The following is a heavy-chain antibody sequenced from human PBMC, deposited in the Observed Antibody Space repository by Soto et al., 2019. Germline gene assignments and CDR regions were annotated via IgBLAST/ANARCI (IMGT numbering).Heavy chain of an antibody. D-gene: IGHD1-1*01. CDR3: ARERVSTGPDY. J-gene: IGHJ4*02. Sequence: QVQLVQSGAEVKKPGASVKVSCKGSGYTFSSYGINWVRQAPGQGLEWMGWISAYNGNTDYAQNLQGRVTMTTDTSTITAYMEMRSLRSDDTAIYYCARERVSTGPDYWGQGTLVTVSS. CDR1: GYTFSSYG. V-gene: IGHV1-18*01. CDR2: ISAYNGNT.